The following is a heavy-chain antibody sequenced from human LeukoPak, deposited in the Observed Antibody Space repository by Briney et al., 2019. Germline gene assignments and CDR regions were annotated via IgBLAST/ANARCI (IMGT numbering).Heavy chain of an antibody. V-gene: IGHV4-4*07. D-gene: IGHD1-26*01. J-gene: IGHJ4*02. Sequence: SETLSLTCTVSGGSISSYYWSWIRQPAGKGLEWIGRIHTSGNTNYNSSLKSRVTLSVDTSKNQFSLKLSSVTAADTAVYYCARSLRYSGTQRPFDYWGQGTLVTVSS. CDR1: GGSISSYY. CDR2: IHTSGNT. CDR3: ARSLRYSGTQRPFDY.